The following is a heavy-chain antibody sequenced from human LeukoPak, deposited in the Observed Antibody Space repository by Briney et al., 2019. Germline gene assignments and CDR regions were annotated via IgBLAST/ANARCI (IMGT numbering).Heavy chain of an antibody. D-gene: IGHD3-10*01. Sequence: ASVKVSCKASGYIFTSYAISWVRQATGQGLEWMGWMSPSSGDTGFAQKFQGRVTMTRNTSIISAYMGLSSLRSEDTAVYYCARGRGGASGGRFDYWGQGTLVTVSS. V-gene: IGHV1-8*01. J-gene: IGHJ4*02. CDR2: MSPSSGDT. CDR3: ARGRGGASGGRFDY. CDR1: GYIFTSYA.